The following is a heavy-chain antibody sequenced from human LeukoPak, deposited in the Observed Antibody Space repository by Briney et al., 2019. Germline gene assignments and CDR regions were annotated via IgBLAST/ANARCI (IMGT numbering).Heavy chain of an antibody. D-gene: IGHD3-22*01. V-gene: IGHV3-74*01. J-gene: IGHJ1*01. Sequence: GGSLRLSCAASGFTFSSYWMHWVRQAPGKGLVWVSRIKSDGKTKYSDSVKGRFTISRDNAKNTVSLQMNSLRAEDTGVYYCARAPSEIGGYYPEYFRHWGQGTLVTVSS. CDR3: ARAPSEIGGYYPEYFRH. CDR2: IKSDGKT. CDR1: GFTFSSYW.